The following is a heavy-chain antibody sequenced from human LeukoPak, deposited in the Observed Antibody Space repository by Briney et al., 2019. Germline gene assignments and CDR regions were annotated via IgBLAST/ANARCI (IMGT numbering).Heavy chain of an antibody. CDR1: GFTFSNYA. J-gene: IGHJ4*02. CDR3: AILGDYSASYYDSAFDY. D-gene: IGHD1-26*01. V-gene: IGHV3-64*01. Sequence: GGSLRLSCAASGFTFSNYAMHWVRQAPGKGLEYVSAISSNGGSTYYANSVKGRFTISRDNSKNTLYLQMGSLRPEDMAVYYCAILGDYSASYYDSAFDYWGQRTLVTVSS. CDR2: ISSNGGST.